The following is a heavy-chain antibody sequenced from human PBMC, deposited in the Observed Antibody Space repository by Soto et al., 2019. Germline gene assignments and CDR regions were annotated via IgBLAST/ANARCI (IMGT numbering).Heavy chain of an antibody. J-gene: IGHJ4*02. Sequence: QITLKESGPPLVKPTQTLTLTCTFSGFSLSTSGVGVAWIRQPPGKALEWLALIYWDDDKRYSPSLKSRLTITKDTSKNQVVLTMTNMDPVDTGTYYCAHRRHYDSVFDYWGQGTLITVSS. D-gene: IGHD3-22*01. CDR3: AHRRHYDSVFDY. CDR1: GFSLSTSGVG. CDR2: IYWDDDK. V-gene: IGHV2-5*02.